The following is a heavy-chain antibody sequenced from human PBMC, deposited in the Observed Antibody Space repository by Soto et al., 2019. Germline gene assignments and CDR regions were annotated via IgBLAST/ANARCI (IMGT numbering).Heavy chain of an antibody. D-gene: IGHD2-15*01. V-gene: IGHV1-69*02. CDR2: IIPILGIA. CDR3: ARVAGAAYYFDY. J-gene: IGHJ4*02. CDR1: GGTFSSYT. Sequence: VQLVQSGAEVKKPGSSVKVSCKASGGTFSSYTISWVRQAPGQGLEWMGRIIPILGIANYAQKFQGRVTITADKSTSTAYMELSSLRSEDTAVYYCARVAGAAYYFDYWGQGTLVTVSS.